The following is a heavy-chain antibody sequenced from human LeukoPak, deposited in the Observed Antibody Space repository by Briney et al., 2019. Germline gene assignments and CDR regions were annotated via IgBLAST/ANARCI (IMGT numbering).Heavy chain of an antibody. CDR1: GFTFSSYA. V-gene: IGHV3-23*01. Sequence: GGSLRLSCAASGFTFSSYAMSWVRQAPGKGLEWVSVISGSGGTTFYTDSVKGRFTISRDNAKNTLYLQMNSLRAEDTALYYCARGTLYDSSGYYRPFDYWGQGTLVTVSS. J-gene: IGHJ4*02. CDR3: ARGTLYDSSGYYRPFDY. CDR2: ISGSGGTT. D-gene: IGHD3-22*01.